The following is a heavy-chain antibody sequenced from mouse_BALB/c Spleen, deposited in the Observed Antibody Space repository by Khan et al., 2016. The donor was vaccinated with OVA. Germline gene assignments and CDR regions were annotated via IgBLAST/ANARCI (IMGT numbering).Heavy chain of an antibody. V-gene: IGHV2-2*02. J-gene: IGHJ3*01. CDR1: GFSLTNYG. Sequence: VALVESGPGLVQPSQSLSITCTVSGFSLTNYGVHWVRQSPGKGLEWLGVIWSGGSTDYHAAFISRLSISKDNSKSQVFFKMNSLKPNNTAMYYGARNDDYDEGLAYWGQGTVVTVYA. CDR3: ARNDDYDEGLAY. D-gene: IGHD2-4*01. CDR2: IWSGGST.